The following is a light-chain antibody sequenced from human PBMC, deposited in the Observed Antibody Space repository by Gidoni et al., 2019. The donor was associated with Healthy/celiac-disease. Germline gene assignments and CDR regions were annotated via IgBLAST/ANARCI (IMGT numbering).Light chain of an antibody. CDR2: EGS. J-gene: IGLJ3*02. CDR3: CSYAGSSTPNWV. V-gene: IGLV2-23*01. Sequence: QPALTQPASVSGXXXQSITISCTGNSSDVGRYNLVSWYQQHPGKAPKLMIYEGSKRPSGFSNRFSGSKSGNTASLTISGLQAEDEADYYCCSYAGSSTPNWVFGGGXKLTVL. CDR1: SSDVGRYNL.